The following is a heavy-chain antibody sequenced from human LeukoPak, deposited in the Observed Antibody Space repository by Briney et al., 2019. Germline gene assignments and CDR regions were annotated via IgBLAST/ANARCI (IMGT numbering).Heavy chain of an antibody. Sequence: SETLSLTXTVSGGSISSYYWSWIRQPPGKGLEWIGYIYYSGSTNYNPSLKSRVTISVDTSKNQFSLKLSSVTAADTDVYYCARDASYIVGASGAFDIWGQGTMVTVSS. CDR3: ARDASYIVGASGAFDI. V-gene: IGHV4-59*01. J-gene: IGHJ3*02. D-gene: IGHD1-26*01. CDR2: IYYSGST. CDR1: GGSISSYY.